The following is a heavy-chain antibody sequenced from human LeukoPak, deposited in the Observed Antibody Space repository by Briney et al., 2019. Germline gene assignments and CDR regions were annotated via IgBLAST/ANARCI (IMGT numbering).Heavy chain of an antibody. CDR3: VRDIDH. J-gene: IGHJ4*02. CDR2: INEDGSQK. CDR1: GFTFGTYW. V-gene: IGHV3-7*04. Sequence: PGGSLRLSCAASGFTFGTYWMSWVRQAPGKGLEWVANINEDGSQKDYLDSVKGRFTISRDNAKDSLYLQVSSLRAEDAAIYYCVRDIDHWGQGTLVTVSA.